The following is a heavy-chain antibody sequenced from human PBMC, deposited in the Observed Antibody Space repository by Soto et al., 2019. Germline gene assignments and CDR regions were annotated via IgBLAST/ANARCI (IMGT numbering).Heavy chain of an antibody. CDR2: IYYSGST. J-gene: IGHJ4*02. D-gene: IGHD4-17*01. V-gene: IGHV4-39*01. CDR3: AITRRVYGDFDY. CDR1: GGSISSSSYY. Sequence: PSETLSLTCTVSGGSISSSSYYWGWIRQPPGKGLEWIGSIYYSGSTYYNPSLKSRVTISVDTSKNQFSLKLSSVTAADTAVYYCAITRRVYGDFDYWGQGTLVTVSS.